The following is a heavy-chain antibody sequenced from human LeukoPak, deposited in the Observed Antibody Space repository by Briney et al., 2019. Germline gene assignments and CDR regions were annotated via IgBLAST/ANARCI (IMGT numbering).Heavy chain of an antibody. Sequence: SETLSLTCTVSGGSISSSSYYWGWIRQPPGKGLEWIGSIYYSGSTYYNPSLKSRVTISVDTSKNQFSLKLSSVTAADTAVYYCARDPGIAAASPPIDYWGQGTLVTVSS. D-gene: IGHD6-13*01. J-gene: IGHJ4*02. V-gene: IGHV4-39*07. CDR1: GGSISSSSYY. CDR2: IYYSGST. CDR3: ARDPGIAAASPPIDY.